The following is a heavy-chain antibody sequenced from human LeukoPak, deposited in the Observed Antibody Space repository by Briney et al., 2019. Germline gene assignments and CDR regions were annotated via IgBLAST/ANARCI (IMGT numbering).Heavy chain of an antibody. CDR1: GGSISSYY. CDR2: IYYSGST. Sequence: PSETLSLTCTVSGGSISSYYWSWIRQPPGKGLEWIGYIYYSGSTNYNPSLKSRVTISVDTSKNQFSLKLSSVTAADTAVYYCARLGYSSGPEYFQHWGQGTLVTVSS. CDR3: ARLGYSSGPEYFQH. D-gene: IGHD6-19*01. V-gene: IGHV4-59*01. J-gene: IGHJ1*01.